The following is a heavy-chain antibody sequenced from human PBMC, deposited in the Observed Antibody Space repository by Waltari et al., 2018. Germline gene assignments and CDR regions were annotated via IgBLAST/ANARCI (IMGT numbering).Heavy chain of an antibody. CDR1: GYSFTGYY. CDR3: ARGSFLWTKFDL. CDR2: INPNSGVT. J-gene: IGHJ5*02. Sequence: QVHLVQSGAEVKKPGASVKVSCKASGYSFTGYYLHWVRQAPGQGPEWMGWINPNSGVTNFAQKFQDRVTMTRDTPISTAYMELSSLRSDDTAIYFCARGSFLWTKFDLWGHGTLVSVSP. D-gene: IGHD2-21*01. V-gene: IGHV1-2*02.